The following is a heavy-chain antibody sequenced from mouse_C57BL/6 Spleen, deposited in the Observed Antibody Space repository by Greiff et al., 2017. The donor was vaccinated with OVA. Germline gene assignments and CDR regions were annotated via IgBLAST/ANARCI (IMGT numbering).Heavy chain of an antibody. D-gene: IGHD1-1*01. CDR1: GFTFSSYA. Sequence: EVQLQESGGGLVKPGGSLKLSCAASGFTFSSYAMSWVRQTPEKRLEWVATISDGGSYTYYPDNVKGRFTISRDNAKNNLYLQMSHLKSEDTAMYYCARDWIDYYGSREDYYAMDYWGQGTSVTVSS. CDR3: ARDWIDYYGSREDYYAMDY. J-gene: IGHJ4*01. V-gene: IGHV5-4*01. CDR2: ISDGGSYT.